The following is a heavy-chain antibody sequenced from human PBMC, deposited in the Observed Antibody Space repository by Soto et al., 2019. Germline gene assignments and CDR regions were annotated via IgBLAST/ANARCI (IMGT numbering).Heavy chain of an antibody. Sequence: PGQGLEWMAIINPNSGGTNYAQKFQGWVTMTRDTSISTAYMELSRLRSDDTAVYYCARERRLDSGSYRRGDFYYGMDVWGQGPKVTVS. V-gene: IGHV1-2*04. J-gene: IGHJ6*02. CDR3: ARERRLDSGSYRRGDFYYGMDV. CDR2: INPNSGGT. D-gene: IGHD1-26*01.